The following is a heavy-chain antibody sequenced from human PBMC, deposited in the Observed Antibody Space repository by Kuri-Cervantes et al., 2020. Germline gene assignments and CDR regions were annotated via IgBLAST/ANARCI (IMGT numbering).Heavy chain of an antibody. CDR1: GFTFSSYA. CDR2: ISYDGSNK. Sequence: LSLTCAASGFTFSSYAMHWVRQAPGKGLEWVAVISYDGSNKYYADSVKGRFTISRDNSKNTLYLQMNSLRAEDTAVYYCARERIKTYYYDSSGYYSDYWGQGTLVTVSS. D-gene: IGHD3-22*01. J-gene: IGHJ4*02. CDR3: ARERIKTYYYDSSGYYSDY. V-gene: IGHV3-30-3*01.